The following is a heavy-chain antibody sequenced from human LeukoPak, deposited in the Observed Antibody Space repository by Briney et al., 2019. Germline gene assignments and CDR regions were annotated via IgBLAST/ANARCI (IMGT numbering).Heavy chain of an antibody. CDR1: GFTFSSYG. V-gene: IGHV3-30*18. CDR3: AKPIEVELATASIDY. D-gene: IGHD5-24*01. Sequence: GRSLRLSCAASGFTFSSYGMHWVRQAPGKGLEWVAVTSYDGSNKNYADSVKGRVTISRDNSKNTLYLQMNSLRAEDTAVYYCAKPIEVELATASIDYWGQGTLVTVSS. J-gene: IGHJ4*02. CDR2: TSYDGSNK.